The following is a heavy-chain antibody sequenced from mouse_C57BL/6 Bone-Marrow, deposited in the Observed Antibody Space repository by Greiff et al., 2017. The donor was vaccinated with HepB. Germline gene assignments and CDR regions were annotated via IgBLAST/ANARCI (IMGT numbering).Heavy chain of an antibody. CDR3: ARGGNYLYAMDY. D-gene: IGHD2-1*01. J-gene: IGHJ4*01. Sequence: EVQLQQSGPVLVKPGASVKMSCKASGYTFTDYYMNWVKQSHGKSLEWIGVINPYNGGTSYNQKFKGKATLTVDKSSSTAYMELNSLTSEDSAVYYCARGGNYLYAMDYWGQGTSVTVSS. CDR2: INPYNGGT. V-gene: IGHV1-19*01. CDR1: GYTFTDYY.